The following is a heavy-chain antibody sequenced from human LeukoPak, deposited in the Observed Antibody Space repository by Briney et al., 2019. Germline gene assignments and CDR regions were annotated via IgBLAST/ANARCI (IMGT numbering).Heavy chain of an antibody. CDR1: GGSISSYY. V-gene: IGHV4-4*07. CDR3: ARESGSSWYNYYYYYMDV. CDR2: IYTSGST. Sequence: SETLSLTCTVSGGSISSYYRSWIRQPAGKGLEWIGRIYTSGSTNYNPSLKSRVTMSVDTSKNQFSLKLSSVTAAYTAVYYCARESGSSWYNYYYYYMDVWGKGTTVTVSS. J-gene: IGHJ6*03. D-gene: IGHD6-13*01.